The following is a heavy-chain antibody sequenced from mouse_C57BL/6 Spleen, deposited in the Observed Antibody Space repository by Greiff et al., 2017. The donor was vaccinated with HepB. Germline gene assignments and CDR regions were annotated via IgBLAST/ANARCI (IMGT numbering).Heavy chain of an antibody. Sequence: EVQVVESGGGLVKPGGSLKLSCAASGFTFSSYAMSWVRQTPEKRLEWVATISDGGSYTYYPDNVKGRFTISRDNAKNNLYLQMSHLKSEDTAMYYCARRGSYGSWYFDVWGTGTTVTVSS. CDR1: GFTFSSYA. D-gene: IGHD1-1*01. J-gene: IGHJ1*03. CDR3: ARRGSYGSWYFDV. V-gene: IGHV5-4*01. CDR2: ISDGGSYT.